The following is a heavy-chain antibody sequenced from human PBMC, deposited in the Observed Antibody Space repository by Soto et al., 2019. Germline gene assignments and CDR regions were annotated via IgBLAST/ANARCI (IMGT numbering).Heavy chain of an antibody. D-gene: IGHD3-10*01. V-gene: IGHV3-33*01. CDR2: MWSNGVSK. CDR1: GFIFNNFG. Sequence: GGALRLSCAASGFIFNNFGMHWVRQAPGKGLEWVAVMWSNGVSKSNTDSVKGRITISRDSSKNTLYLELNTLTVEDTALYFCARGKGSRNTGDSFDYWGPGTLVTVSS. CDR3: ARGKGSRNTGDSFDY. J-gene: IGHJ4*02.